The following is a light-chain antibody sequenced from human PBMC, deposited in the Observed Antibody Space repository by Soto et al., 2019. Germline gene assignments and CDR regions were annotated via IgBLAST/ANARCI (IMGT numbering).Light chain of an antibody. Sequence: EIVLTQSPGTLSLSPGERATLSCRASETVSSTYLTWYQQKPGQAPRLLIYSASSRATGIPDRFSGRESGTDFTLTVSRLEPEDFAVYYCQVYRSCLYTFGQGTKVELK. V-gene: IGKV3-20*01. J-gene: IGKJ2*01. CDR2: SAS. CDR3: QVYRSCLYT. CDR1: ETVSSTY.